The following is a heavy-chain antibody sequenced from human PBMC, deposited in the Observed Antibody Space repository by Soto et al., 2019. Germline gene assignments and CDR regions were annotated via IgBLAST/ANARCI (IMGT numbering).Heavy chain of an antibody. CDR1: VEPMTGGYY. Sequence: PSETLSLTCDVSVEPMTGGYYWGWIRQSPGKGLEWIGSIYYGGTTYYNPSLRSRLAISIDTSKNQFSLRLSSVTAADTALYYCAIGWYYFDFWGQRTLVTVSS. CDR3: AIGWYYFDF. D-gene: IGHD2-15*01. V-gene: IGHV4-38-2*01. J-gene: IGHJ4*02. CDR2: IYYGGTT.